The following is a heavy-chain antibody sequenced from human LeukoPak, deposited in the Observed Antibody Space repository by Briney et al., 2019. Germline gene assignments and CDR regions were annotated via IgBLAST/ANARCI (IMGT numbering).Heavy chain of an antibody. CDR2: IYYSGST. CDR3: ASELQHRRYGMDV. CDR1: GGSISSYY. J-gene: IGHJ6*02. Sequence: SETLSLTCTVSGGSISSYYWSWIRQPPGKGLGWIGYIYYSGSTNYNPSLKSRVTISVDRSKNQFSLKLSSVTAADTAVYYCASELQHRRYGMDVWGQGTRSPSP. V-gene: IGHV4-59*12. D-gene: IGHD2-21*01.